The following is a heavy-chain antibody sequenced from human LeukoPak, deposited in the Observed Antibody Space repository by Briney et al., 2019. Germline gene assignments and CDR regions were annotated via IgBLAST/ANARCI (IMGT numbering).Heavy chain of an antibody. CDR2: INHSGST. CDR1: GGSFSGYY. V-gene: IGHV4-34*01. CDR3: ARRDYYDSSGPHFDYYFDY. J-gene: IGHJ4*02. D-gene: IGHD3-22*01. Sequence: PSETLSLTCAVYGGSFSGYYWNWIRQPPGKGLEWIGEINHSGSTNYNPSLKSRVTISVDTSKNQFSLKLSSVTAADTAVYYCARRDYYDSSGPHFDYYFDYWGQGTLVTVSS.